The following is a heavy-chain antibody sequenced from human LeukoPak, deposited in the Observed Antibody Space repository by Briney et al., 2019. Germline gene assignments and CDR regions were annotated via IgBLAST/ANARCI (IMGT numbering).Heavy chain of an antibody. J-gene: IGHJ4*02. V-gene: IGHV3-23*01. D-gene: IGHD2-15*01. CDR3: AKQKGYCSGGSCYYSDY. CDR2: LSGSGAST. CDR1: EFTFRTYG. Sequence: GGSLRLSCAASEFTFRTYGMHWVRQAPGKGLEWVSTLSGSGASTSYADSVKGRFTISRDNSKNTLYLQMSSLRAEDTARYYCAKQKGYCSGGSCYYSDYWGQGTLVTVSS.